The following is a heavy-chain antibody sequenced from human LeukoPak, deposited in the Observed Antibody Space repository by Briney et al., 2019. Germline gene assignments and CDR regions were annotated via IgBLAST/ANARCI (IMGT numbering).Heavy chain of an antibody. V-gene: IGHV1-69*05. CDR3: ARSAYGDYPAAAFDI. D-gene: IGHD4-17*01. Sequence: SVKVSCKASGGTFSSYAISWVRQAPGQGLEWMGGIIPIFGTANYAQKFQGRVTITTDESTSTAYMELSSLRSEDTAVYYCARSAYGDYPAAAFDIWGQGTMVTVSS. J-gene: IGHJ3*02. CDR2: IIPIFGTA. CDR1: GGTFSSYA.